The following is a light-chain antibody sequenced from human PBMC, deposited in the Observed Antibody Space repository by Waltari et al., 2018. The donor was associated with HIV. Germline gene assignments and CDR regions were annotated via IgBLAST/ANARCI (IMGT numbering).Light chain of an antibody. Sequence: SYELTQPPSVSVSPGQTARITCSGAVCPRQYVYWYQQKPGQSPVLGIYKDSERPSGIPERFSGSSSGTTVTLTISGVQAEDEADYYCQSGDSSAPYVFGTGTKVTVL. J-gene: IGLJ1*01. CDR2: KDS. CDR3: QSGDSSAPYV. V-gene: IGLV3-25*03. CDR1: VCPRQY.